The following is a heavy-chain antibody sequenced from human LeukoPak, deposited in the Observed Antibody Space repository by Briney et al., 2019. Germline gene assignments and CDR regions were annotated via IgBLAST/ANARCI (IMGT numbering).Heavy chain of an antibody. CDR1: GDSFSSFY. CDR2: INHSGST. Sequence: PSETLSLTCTVSGDSFSSFYWSWIRQPPGKGLEWIGEINHSGSTNYNPSLKSRVTISVDTSKNQFSLKLSSVTAADTAVYYCARGDGDYGDYFVYWRQGTLVTVSS. D-gene: IGHD4-17*01. J-gene: IGHJ4*02. CDR3: ARGDGDYGDYFVY. V-gene: IGHV4-34*01.